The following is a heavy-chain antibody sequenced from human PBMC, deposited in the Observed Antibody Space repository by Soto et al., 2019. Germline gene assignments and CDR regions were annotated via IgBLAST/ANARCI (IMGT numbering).Heavy chain of an antibody. CDR1: GFSFSTYG. V-gene: IGHV3-13*01. Sequence: DVQLVESGGGLVQPGGSLRLSCAASGFSFSTYGMHWVRQVTGKGLEWVSGIGATGDTHYPGSVKGRFSASRENAKNSLYLQMNRLRAGDTAVYYCARDKGGCSRTSCPNTIYHCAMDVWGQGTTVIVSS. J-gene: IGHJ6*02. D-gene: IGHD2-2*01. CDR3: ARDKGGCSRTSCPNTIYHCAMDV. CDR2: IGATGDT.